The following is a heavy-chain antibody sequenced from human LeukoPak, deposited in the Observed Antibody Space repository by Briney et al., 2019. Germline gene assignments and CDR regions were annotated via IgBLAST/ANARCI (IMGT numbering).Heavy chain of an antibody. Sequence: GASVKVSCKASGYTFTSYYMHWVRQAPGQGLEWMGIINPSGGSTSYAQKFQGRVTMTRDTSTSTVYMELSSLRSEDTAVYYCARDHGRRVITRYYFDYWGQGTLVTVSS. CDR3: ARDHGRRVITRYYFDY. V-gene: IGHV1-46*01. D-gene: IGHD3-22*01. J-gene: IGHJ4*02. CDR1: GYTFTSYY. CDR2: INPSGGST.